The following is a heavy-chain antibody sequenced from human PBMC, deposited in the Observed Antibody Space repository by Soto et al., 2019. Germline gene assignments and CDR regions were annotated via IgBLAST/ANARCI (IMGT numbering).Heavy chain of an antibody. CDR1: GFTFSNYA. V-gene: IGHV3-23*01. CDR2: ISSSGGST. D-gene: IGHD3-9*01. Sequence: EVQLLQSGGDLVQPGGSLRLSCAASGFTFSNYAMNWVRQGPGKGLEWVSTISSSGGSTYYADSVKGRFTVSRDNSKNTLYLQINSLRAEDTAVYYCARDPSTGFADCWGQGTLVTVSS. J-gene: IGHJ4*02. CDR3: ARDPSTGFADC.